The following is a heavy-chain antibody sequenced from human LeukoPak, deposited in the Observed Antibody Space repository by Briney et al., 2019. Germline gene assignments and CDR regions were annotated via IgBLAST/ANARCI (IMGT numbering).Heavy chain of an antibody. V-gene: IGHV1-24*01. CDR2: FDPEDGET. J-gene: IGHJ4*02. CDR1: GYTFTGYY. Sequence: ASVKVSCKASGYTFTGYYMHWVRQAPGKGLEWMGGFDPEDGETIYAQKFQGRVTMTEDTSTDTAYMELSSLRSEDTAVYYCATDRRPPISYDSSGYYRGSYYFDYWGQGTLVTVSS. D-gene: IGHD3-22*01. CDR3: ATDRRPPISYDSSGYYRGSYYFDY.